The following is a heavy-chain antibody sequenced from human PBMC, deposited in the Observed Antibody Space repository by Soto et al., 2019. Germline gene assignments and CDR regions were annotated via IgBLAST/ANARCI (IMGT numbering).Heavy chain of an antibody. CDR1: GFTFSDYY. CDR3: ARDPDQGYCSSTSCYLAAFAI. J-gene: IGHJ3*02. CDR2: ISSSGSTI. D-gene: IGHD2-2*01. V-gene: IGHV3-11*01. Sequence: PGGSLRLSCAASGFTFSDYYMIWIRQAPGKGLEWVSYISSSGSTIYYADSVKGRFTISRDNAKNSLYLQMNSLRAEDTAVYYCARDPDQGYCSSTSCYLAAFAIWGQGTMVTVSS.